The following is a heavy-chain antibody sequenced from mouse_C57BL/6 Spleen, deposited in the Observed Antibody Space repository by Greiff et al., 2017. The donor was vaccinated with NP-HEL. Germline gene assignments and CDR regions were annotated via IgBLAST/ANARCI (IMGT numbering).Heavy chain of an antibody. D-gene: IGHD2-2*01. Sequence: EVKVEESGEGLVKPGGSLKLSCAASGFTFSSYAMSWVRQTPEKRLEWVAYISSGGDYTYYADTVKGRFTISRDDARNTQYLQMSSLKSEDTAMYYCTRRHGNDGYYAMDYWGQGTSVTVSA. V-gene: IGHV5S21*01. CDR3: TRRHGNDGYYAMDY. CDR2: ISSGGDYT. J-gene: IGHJ4*01. CDR1: GFTFSSYA.